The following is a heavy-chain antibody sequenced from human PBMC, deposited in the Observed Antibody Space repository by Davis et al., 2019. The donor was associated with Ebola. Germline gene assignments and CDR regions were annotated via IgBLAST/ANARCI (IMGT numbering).Heavy chain of an antibody. CDR2: IRYDGSNK. D-gene: IGHD3-10*01. CDR1: GFTFSSYG. CDR3: AKDRGTVVRGDAFDI. Sequence: PGGSLRLSCAASGFTFSSYGMHWVRQAPGKGLEWVAFIRYDGSNKYYADSVKGRFTISRDNSKNTLYLQMNSLRAEDTAVYYCAKDRGTVVRGDAFDIWGQGTMVTVSS. V-gene: IGHV3-30*02. J-gene: IGHJ3*02.